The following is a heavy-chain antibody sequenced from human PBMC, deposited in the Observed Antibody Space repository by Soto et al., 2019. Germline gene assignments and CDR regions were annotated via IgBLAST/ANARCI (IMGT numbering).Heavy chain of an antibody. CDR3: ATRAGAPAD. D-gene: IGHD6-25*01. V-gene: IGHV3-7*01. CDR1: GFTFNTYW. CDR2: INEDGNKQ. J-gene: IGHJ4*02. Sequence: PGGSLRLSCVVSGFTFNTYWMTWIRQAPGKGLEWVANINEDGNKQNYVDSVRGRFTTSRDNAKTSLYLQMNSLRVEDTAVYYCATRAGAPADWGQGTLVTVSS.